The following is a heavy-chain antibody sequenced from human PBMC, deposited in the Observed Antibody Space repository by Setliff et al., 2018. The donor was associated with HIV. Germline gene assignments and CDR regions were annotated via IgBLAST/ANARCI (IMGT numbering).Heavy chain of an antibody. D-gene: IGHD2-15*01. CDR2: IYYSGST. V-gene: IGHV4-39*01. Sequence: SETLSLTCSVSGASISSNSYYWGWIRQPPGKGLEWIGSIYYSGSTYYNPSLKSRVTISVDTSKNHFSLKLRSVTAADTAVYYCARRPIKGYGPFDSWGPGTLVTVSS. CDR3: ARRPIKGYGPFDS. CDR1: GASISSNSYY. J-gene: IGHJ4*02.